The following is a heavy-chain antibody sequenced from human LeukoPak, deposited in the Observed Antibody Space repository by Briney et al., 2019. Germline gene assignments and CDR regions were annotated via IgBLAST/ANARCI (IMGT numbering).Heavy chain of an antibody. Sequence: GGSLRLSCAASGFTFSGHWMSWVRQAPGKGLEWVANINQGGSDKYYVDSAKGRFTISRDNANNLLYLQMNSLRGEDTAVYYCTRDRSRAEDDWGQGTLVTVSS. CDR2: INQGGSDK. D-gene: IGHD1-14*01. CDR1: GFTFSGHW. CDR3: TRDRSRAEDD. V-gene: IGHV3-7*01. J-gene: IGHJ4*02.